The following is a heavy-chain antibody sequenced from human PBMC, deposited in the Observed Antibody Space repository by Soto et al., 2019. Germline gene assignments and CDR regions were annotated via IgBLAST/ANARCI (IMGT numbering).Heavy chain of an antibody. V-gene: IGHV3-66*01. J-gene: IGHJ5*02. Sequence: EVQLVESGGGLVRPGGSVRLSCAASGFAVGSNYMSWVRQAPGKGLEWVSLIYIGGGTHYADSVKGRFTISRDNSKNTLYLQMNSLRAEDTAVYHCTRGFCNSISCYANWFDPWGQGTLVTVSS. CDR2: IYIGGGT. CDR3: TRGFCNSISCYANWFDP. D-gene: IGHD2-2*01. CDR1: GFAVGSNY.